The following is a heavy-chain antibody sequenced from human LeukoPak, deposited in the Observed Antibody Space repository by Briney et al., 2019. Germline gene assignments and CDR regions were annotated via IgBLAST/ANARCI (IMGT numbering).Heavy chain of an antibody. J-gene: IGHJ5*02. Sequence: GESLKISCKGSGYSFTSYWIGWVRQMPGKGLEWMGISYPGDSDTRYSPSFQGQVTISADKSISTAYLQWSSLKASDTAMYYCARMIVPAAIFSRVNFGWFDPWGQGTLVTVSS. CDR1: GYSFTSYW. CDR2: SYPGDSDT. D-gene: IGHD2-2*01. CDR3: ARMIVPAAIFSRVNFGWFDP. V-gene: IGHV5-51*01.